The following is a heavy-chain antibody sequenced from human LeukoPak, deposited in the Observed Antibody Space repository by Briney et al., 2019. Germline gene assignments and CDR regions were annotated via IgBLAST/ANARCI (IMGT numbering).Heavy chain of an antibody. CDR3: AKGFSVLASNHYYYYYGMDV. D-gene: IGHD3-3*01. J-gene: IGHJ6*02. CDR2: ISGDRGST. Sequence: GGSLRLSCAASGITFDDYAIHWVRQAPGKGLEWVSLISGDRGSTYYADSVKGRFTISRDNSKNSLNLQMNSLRTEDTALYYCAKGFSVLASNHYYYYYGMDVWGQGTTVTVSS. CDR1: GITFDDYA. V-gene: IGHV3-43*02.